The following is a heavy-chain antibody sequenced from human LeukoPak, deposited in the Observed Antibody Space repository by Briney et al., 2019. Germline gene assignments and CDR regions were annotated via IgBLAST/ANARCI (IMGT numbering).Heavy chain of an antibody. J-gene: IGHJ4*02. CDR3: ARVRGVQYYFDY. D-gene: IGHD3-10*01. CDR1: GGSISSYY. Sequence: PSETLSLTCTVSGGSISSYYWSWIRQPPGKGLEWIGYIYYSGSTYYNPSLKSRVTISVDTSKNQFSLKLSSVTAADTAVYYCARVRGVQYYFDYWGQGTLVTVSS. V-gene: IGHV4-59*12. CDR2: IYYSGST.